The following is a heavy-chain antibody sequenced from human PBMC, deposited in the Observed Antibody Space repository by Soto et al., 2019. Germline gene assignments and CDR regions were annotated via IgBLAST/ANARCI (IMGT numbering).Heavy chain of an antibody. CDR3: ARSTIEQLVHWNNYYYYGMDV. J-gene: IGHJ6*02. CDR1: GGTLTISSHG. D-gene: IGHD6-6*01. V-gene: IGHV1-69*05. CDR2: IIAMFGTA. Sequence: ASVKVSCKASGGTLTISSHGISWVRQAPGQGLEWMGGIIAMFGTANYAQKFQGRFTISRDNSKNTLYLQMNSLRAEDTAVYYCARSTIEQLVHWNNYYYYGMDVWGQGTTVTVSS.